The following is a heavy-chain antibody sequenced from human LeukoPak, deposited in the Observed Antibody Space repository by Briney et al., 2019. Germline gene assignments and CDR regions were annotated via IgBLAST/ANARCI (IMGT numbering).Heavy chain of an antibody. J-gene: IGHJ5*02. Sequence: SETLSLTCAVYGGSFSGYYWSWIRQPPGKGLEWIGEINHSGSTNYNPSLKSRATISVDTSKNQFYLKLSSVTAADTAVYYCARWGLWGFDPWGQGTLVTVSS. V-gene: IGHV4-34*01. CDR1: GGSFSGYY. D-gene: IGHD3-10*01. CDR2: INHSGST. CDR3: ARWGLWGFDP.